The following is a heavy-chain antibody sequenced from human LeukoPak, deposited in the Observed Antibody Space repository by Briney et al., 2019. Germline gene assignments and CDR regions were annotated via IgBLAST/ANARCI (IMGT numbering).Heavy chain of an antibody. V-gene: IGHV3-23*01. CDR1: GFTFSSYA. J-gene: IGHJ4*02. CDR2: ISGSGGST. CDR3: AKTKSNDHLLRFLEWLLYWDY. D-gene: IGHD3-3*01. Sequence: GGSLRLSCAASGFTFSSYAMSWVRQAPGKGLEWVSAISGSGGSTYYADSVKGRFTISRDNSKNTLYLQMNSLRAEDTAVYYCAKTKSNDHLLRFLEWLLYWDYWGQGTLVTVSS.